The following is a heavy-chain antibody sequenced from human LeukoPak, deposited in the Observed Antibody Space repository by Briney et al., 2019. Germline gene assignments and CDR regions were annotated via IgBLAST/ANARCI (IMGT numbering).Heavy chain of an antibody. CDR1: GYTFTGYY. CDR3: ARDRGQLLSYYYYYGMDV. D-gene: IGHD2-2*01. J-gene: IGHJ6*02. Sequence: GASVKVSCKASGYTFTGYYMHWVRQAPGQGLEWMGWINTNTGNPTYAQGFTGRFVFSLDTSVSTAYLQISSLKAEDTAVYYCARDRGQLLSYYYYYGMDVWGQGTTVTVSS. V-gene: IGHV7-4-1*02. CDR2: INTNTGNP.